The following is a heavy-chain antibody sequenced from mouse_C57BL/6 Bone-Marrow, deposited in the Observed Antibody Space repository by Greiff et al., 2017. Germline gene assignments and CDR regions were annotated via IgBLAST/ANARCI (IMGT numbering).Heavy chain of an antibody. CDR1: EYEFPSHD. D-gene: IGHD2-4*01. CDR2: INSDGGST. J-gene: IGHJ3*01. V-gene: IGHV5-2*01. CDR3: ARHGGICDCGFGY. Sequence: EVQGVESGGGLVQPGESLKLPCESNEYEFPSHDMSWVRKTPAKRLELVAAINSDGGSTYYPDTMERRFIISRDNTKKTLYLQVSSLRSEDTALYYCARHGGICDCGFGYWGEGTLVTVSA.